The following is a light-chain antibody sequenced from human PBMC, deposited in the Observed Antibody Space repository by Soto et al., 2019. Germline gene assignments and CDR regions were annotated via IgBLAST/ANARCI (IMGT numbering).Light chain of an antibody. J-gene: IGKJ1*01. CDR2: GAS. CDR3: QQYGSSRRT. CDR1: QSVSSSY. Sequence: EIVLTQSPGTLSLSPGERATLSCRARQSVSSSYLAWYRQKPGQAPRLLIYGASSRATGIPDRFSGSGSGTDFTLTISRLEPEDFAVYYCQQYGSSRRTFGQGTKVEIK. V-gene: IGKV3-20*01.